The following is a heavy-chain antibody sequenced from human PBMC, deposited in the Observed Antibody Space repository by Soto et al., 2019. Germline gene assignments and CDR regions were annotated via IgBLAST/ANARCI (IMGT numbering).Heavy chain of an antibody. CDR1: GFTFSDDY. V-gene: IGHV3-11*01. CDR3: ARASSPRDPWLDY. J-gene: IGHJ4*02. CDR2: ISSSGGTI. D-gene: IGHD5-18*01. Sequence: GGSLRLSCGASGFTFSDDYMSWIRQAPGKGLEWVSYISSSGGTIYYADSVKGRFTISRDNAKNSLFLQMNRLRADDTAVYYCARASSPRDPWLDYWGQGTLVTVSS.